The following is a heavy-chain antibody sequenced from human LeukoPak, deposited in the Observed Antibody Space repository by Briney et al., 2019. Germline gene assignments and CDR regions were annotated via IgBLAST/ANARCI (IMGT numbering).Heavy chain of an antibody. Sequence: SETLSLTCTVSGGSISSSSYYWGWIRQPPGKGLEWIGSIYYSGSTYYNPSLKSRVTISVDTSKNQFSLKLSSVTAADTAVYYCARGRRYFDWSNPYFDYWGQGTLVTVSS. CDR2: IYYSGST. D-gene: IGHD3-9*01. CDR3: ARGRRYFDWSNPYFDY. J-gene: IGHJ4*02. V-gene: IGHV4-39*07. CDR1: GGSISSSSYY.